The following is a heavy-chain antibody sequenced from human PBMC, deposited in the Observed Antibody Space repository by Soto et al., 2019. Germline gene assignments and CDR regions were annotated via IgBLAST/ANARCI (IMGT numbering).Heavy chain of an antibody. CDR2: ISGRSSSI. CDR1: GFSFSSYE. Sequence: EVQLVESGGGLVQPGGSLRLSCAASGFSFSSYEMQWVRQAPGKGLEWVSYISGRSSSIYYADSVQGRFTISRDNAKNSLYLQMNNLRAEDTAVYYGARVGVVKGFDYWGQGTLVTVSS. V-gene: IGHV3-48*03. J-gene: IGHJ4*02. CDR3: ARVGVVKGFDY. D-gene: IGHD2-15*01.